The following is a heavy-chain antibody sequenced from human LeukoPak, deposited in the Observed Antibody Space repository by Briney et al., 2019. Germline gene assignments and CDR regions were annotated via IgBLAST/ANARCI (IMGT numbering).Heavy chain of an antibody. CDR3: AKDRRLYDILTPFDY. J-gene: IGHJ4*02. CDR1: RFTFSNYA. D-gene: IGHD3-9*01. Sequence: PGGSLRLSCAASRFTFSNYAMSWVRQAPGKGLEWVALISNDAGNYYYADSVKGRFTISRDNSKNTLYLQMNSLRAEDTAVYFCAKDRRLYDILTPFDYWGQGTLVTVSS. CDR2: ISNDAGNY. V-gene: IGHV3-30*18.